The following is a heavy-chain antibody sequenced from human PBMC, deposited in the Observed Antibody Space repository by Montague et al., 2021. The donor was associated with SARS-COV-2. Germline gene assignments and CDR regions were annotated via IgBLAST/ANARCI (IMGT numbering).Heavy chain of an antibody. CDR2: ISYDGSNK. V-gene: IGHV3-30*04. CDR1: GFTFSSYA. CDR3: ARDGYNWNDAVYYYYGMDV. D-gene: IGHD1-20*01. Sequence: SLRLSCAASGFTFSSYAMHWVRQAPGKGPEWVAVISYDGSNKYYADSVKGRFTISRDNSKNTLYLQMNSLRAEDTAVYYCARDGYNWNDAVYYYYGMDVWGQGTTVTVSS. J-gene: IGHJ6*02.